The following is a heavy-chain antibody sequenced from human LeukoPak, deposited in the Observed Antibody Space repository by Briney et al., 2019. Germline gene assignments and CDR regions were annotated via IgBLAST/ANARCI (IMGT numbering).Heavy chain of an antibody. D-gene: IGHD5-12*01. J-gene: IGHJ4*02. V-gene: IGHV4-4*07. CDR3: ARDAGGYEDY. CDR1: RGSISNYW. CDR2: VYPSGTT. Sequence: SETLSLTCTVSRGSISNYWWSWIRQAAGKGLEWIGRVYPSGTTHYNPSLQSRVTLSVDTSKNQFSLKLSSLTTADTAVYYCARDAGGYEDYWGQGTLVTVSS.